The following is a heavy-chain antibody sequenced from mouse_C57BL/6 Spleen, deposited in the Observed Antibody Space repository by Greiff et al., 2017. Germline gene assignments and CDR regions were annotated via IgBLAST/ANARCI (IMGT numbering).Heavy chain of an antibody. CDR3: ARGSIYDGYYGAY. D-gene: IGHD2-3*01. J-gene: IGHJ3*01. CDR1: GFTFSDYG. CDR2: ISSGSSTI. Sequence: EVMLVESGGGLVKPGGSLKLSCAASGFTFSDYGMHWVRQAPEKGLEWVAYISSGSSTIYYADKVKGRFTISRDNAKNTLFLQMTSLRSADTAMYYCARGSIYDGYYGAYWGQGTLVTVSA. V-gene: IGHV5-17*01.